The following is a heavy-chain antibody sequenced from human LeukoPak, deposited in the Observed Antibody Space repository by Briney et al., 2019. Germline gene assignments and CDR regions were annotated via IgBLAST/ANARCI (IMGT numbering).Heavy chain of an antibody. J-gene: IGHJ3*02. V-gene: IGHV3-23*01. CDR2: ISGSGGST. D-gene: IGHD5-12*01. Sequence: GGSLRLSCAASGFTFSNYAVSWVRQAPGKGLEWVSYISGSGGSTYYADSVKGRFTISRDNSKNTLYMQMNSLRAEDTAVYYCAKGAYSGYGRDTFDIWGQGTMVTVSS. CDR3: AKGAYSGYGRDTFDI. CDR1: GFTFSNYA.